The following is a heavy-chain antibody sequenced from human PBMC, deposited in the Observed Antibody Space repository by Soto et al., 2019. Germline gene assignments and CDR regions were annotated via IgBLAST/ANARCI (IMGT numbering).Heavy chain of an antibody. CDR1: GYTFTSYD. J-gene: IGHJ3*02. CDR3: ASVTLGYCSSTSCPPNDDAFDI. D-gene: IGHD2-2*01. V-gene: IGHV1-8*01. CDR2: MNHNSGNT. Sequence: QVQLVQSGAEVKKPGASVKVSCKASGYTFTSYDINWVRQATGQGLEWMGWMNHNSGNTGYAQKFQGRVTMTRNTSISTAYMELSSLRSEDTAVYYCASVTLGYCSSTSCPPNDDAFDIWGQGTMVTVSS.